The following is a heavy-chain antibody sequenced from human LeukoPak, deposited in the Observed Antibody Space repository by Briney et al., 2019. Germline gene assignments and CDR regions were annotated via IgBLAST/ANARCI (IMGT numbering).Heavy chain of an antibody. V-gene: IGHV3-30*02. CDR2: IWYDGSNK. D-gene: IGHD3-3*01. CDR1: GFTFSSYG. J-gene: IGHJ4*02. CDR3: AKDFGFWSGFDY. Sequence: GGSLRLSCAASGFTFSSYGMHWVRQAPGKGLEWVAVIWYDGSNKYYADSVKGRFTISRDNSKNTLYLQMNSLRVEDTAVYYCAKDFGFWSGFDYWGQGILVTVSS.